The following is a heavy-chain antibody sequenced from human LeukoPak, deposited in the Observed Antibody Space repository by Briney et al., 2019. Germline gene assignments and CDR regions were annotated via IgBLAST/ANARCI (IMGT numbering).Heavy chain of an antibody. Sequence: ASVKVSCKASGYTFTSYDINWVRQATGQGLEWMGWMNPNSGNTGYAQKFQGRVTITRNTSISTAYMELSSLRSEDTAVYYCARGAVYYDRSGNDYWGQGTLVTVSS. CDR3: ARGAVYYDRSGNDY. V-gene: IGHV1-8*03. CDR1: GYTFTSYD. D-gene: IGHD3-22*01. J-gene: IGHJ4*02. CDR2: MNPNSGNT.